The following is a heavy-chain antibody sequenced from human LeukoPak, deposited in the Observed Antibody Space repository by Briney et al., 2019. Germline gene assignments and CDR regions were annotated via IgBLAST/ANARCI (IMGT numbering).Heavy chain of an antibody. J-gene: IGHJ4*02. CDR1: GPTFRAYY. CDR2: INIDGSST. D-gene: IGHD1-14*01. Sequence: PGGSLRLSCAASGPTFRAYYMHWFRQAPGKGLVWVSRINIDGSSTTYADSVKGRFTVSRDNAKNTLYLQMNSLRAEDTAVYYCACYGIEPPYWGQGTLVTVSS. CDR3: ACYGIEPPY. V-gene: IGHV3-74*01.